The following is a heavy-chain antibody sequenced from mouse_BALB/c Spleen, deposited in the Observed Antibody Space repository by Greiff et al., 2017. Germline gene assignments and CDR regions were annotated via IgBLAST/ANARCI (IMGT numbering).Heavy chain of an antibody. V-gene: IGHV7-3*02. CDR3: ARASNWDYYAMDY. Sequence: EVMLVESGGGLVQPGGSLRLSCATSGFTFTDYYMSWVRQPPGKALEWLGFIRNKANGYTTEYSASVKGRFTISRDNSQSILFLQMNTLRAEDSATYYCARASNWDYYAMDYWGQGTSVTVSS. CDR2: IRNKANGYTT. D-gene: IGHD4-1*02. CDR1: GFTFTDYY. J-gene: IGHJ4*01.